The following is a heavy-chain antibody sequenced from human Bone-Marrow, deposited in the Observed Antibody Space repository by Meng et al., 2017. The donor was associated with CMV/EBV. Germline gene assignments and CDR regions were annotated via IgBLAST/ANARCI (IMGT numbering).Heavy chain of an antibody. D-gene: IGHD4/OR15-4a*01. CDR3: AKAVLGRRYYYYGMDV. Sequence: GESLKISCAACGFTFSSYDMHWVRQATGKGLEWVSAIGTAGDTYYPGSVKGQFTISRENAKNSLYLQMNSLRAGDTAVYYCAKAVLGRRYYYYGMDVWGQGTTVTVSS. CDR2: IGTAGDT. V-gene: IGHV3-13*03. CDR1: GFTFSSYD. J-gene: IGHJ6*02.